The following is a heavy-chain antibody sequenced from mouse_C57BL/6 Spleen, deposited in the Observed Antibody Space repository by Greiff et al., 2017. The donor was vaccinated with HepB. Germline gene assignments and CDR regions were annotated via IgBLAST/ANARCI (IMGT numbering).Heavy chain of an antibody. CDR3: TRRYYGNYGYYAMDY. CDR2: IYPGNSDT. D-gene: IGHD2-1*01. J-gene: IGHJ4*01. CDR1: GYTFTSYW. V-gene: IGHV1-5*01. Sequence: EVQLQQSGTVLARPGASVKMSCKTSGYTFTSYWMHWVKQRPGQGLEWIGAIYPGNSDTSYNQKFKGKAKLTAVTSASTAYMELSSLTNEDSAVYYCTRRYYGNYGYYAMDYWGQGTSVTVSS.